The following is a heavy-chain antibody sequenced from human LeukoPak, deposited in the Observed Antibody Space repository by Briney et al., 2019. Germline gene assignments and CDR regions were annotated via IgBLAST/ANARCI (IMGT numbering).Heavy chain of an antibody. CDR2: INPNSGGT. V-gene: IGHV1-2*02. D-gene: IGHD3-22*01. J-gene: IGHJ3*01. Sequence: GASVKVSCKASGYTFTGYYMHWVRQAPGQGLEWMGWINPNSGGTNYAQKFQGRVTMTRDTSISTAYMELSRLRSDDAAVFYCARGGDYYDSSGYPDDAFDVWGQGTMVIVSS. CDR3: ARGGDYYDSSGYPDDAFDV. CDR1: GYTFTGYY.